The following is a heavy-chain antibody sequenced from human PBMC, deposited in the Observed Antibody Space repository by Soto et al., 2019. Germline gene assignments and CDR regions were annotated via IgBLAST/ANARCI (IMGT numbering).Heavy chain of an antibody. CDR1: GFTFSSYG. J-gene: IGHJ4*02. CDR3: AKVPGIAAAGVDY. V-gene: IGHV3-30*18. D-gene: IGHD6-13*01. Sequence: QVQLVESGGGVVQPGRSLRLSCAASGFTFSSYGMHWVRQAPGKGLEWVAVISYDGSNKYYADCVKGRFTISRDNSKNKLYMQMNSLRAEDTAVYYCAKVPGIAAAGVDYWGQGNLVTVSS. CDR2: ISYDGSNK.